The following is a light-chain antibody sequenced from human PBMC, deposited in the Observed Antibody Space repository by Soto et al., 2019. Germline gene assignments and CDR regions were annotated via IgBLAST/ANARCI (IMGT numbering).Light chain of an antibody. CDR2: KTS. CDR3: QQYSSYSRT. V-gene: IGKV1-5*03. J-gene: IGKJ1*01. Sequence: DIQMTQSPSTLSASVGDRVSITCRASQSLNSWLAWYQQKPGKAPKPLIYKTSTLESGVPSRFSGSGSGTEFTLTISNLQPDDFATYYCQQYSSYSRTFGQGTKVDIK. CDR1: QSLNSW.